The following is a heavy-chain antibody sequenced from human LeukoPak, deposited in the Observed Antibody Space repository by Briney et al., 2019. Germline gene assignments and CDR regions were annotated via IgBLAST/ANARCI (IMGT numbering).Heavy chain of an antibody. CDR1: GFTVSDYS. CDR3: AELGITMIGGV. J-gene: IGHJ6*04. V-gene: IGHV3-11*04. CDR2: ISSSGSTI. Sequence: GGSLRLSCAASGFTVSDYSMSWVRQAPGKGLEWVSYISSSGSTIYYADSVKGRFTISRDNAKNSLYLQMNSLRAEDTAVYYCAELGITMIGGVWGKGTTVTISS. D-gene: IGHD3-10*02.